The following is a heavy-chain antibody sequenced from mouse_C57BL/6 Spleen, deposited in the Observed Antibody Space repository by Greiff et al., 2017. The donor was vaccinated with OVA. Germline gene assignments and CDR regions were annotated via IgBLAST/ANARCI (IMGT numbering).Heavy chain of an antibody. CDR2: INPSTGGT. D-gene: IGHD1-1*01. CDR3: ARDYGSSYFDY. J-gene: IGHJ2*01. Sequence: VQLQQSGPELVKPGASVKISCKASGYSFTGYYMNWVKQSPEKSLEWIGEINPSTGGTTYNQKFKAKATLTVDKSSSTAYMQLKSLTSEDSAVYNCARDYGSSYFDYWGQGTTLTVSS. V-gene: IGHV1-42*01. CDR1: GYSFTGYY.